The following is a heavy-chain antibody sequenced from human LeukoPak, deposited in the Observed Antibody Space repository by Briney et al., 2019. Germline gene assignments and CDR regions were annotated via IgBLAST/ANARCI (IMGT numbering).Heavy chain of an antibody. CDR3: AEIRRSDYKIDP. CDR2: IFYSGTT. Sequence: SETLSLTCTVSGDSISSFYWSWFRQPPGKTLEWIGYIFYSGTTDYNPSLRSRVTMSVDKSKNQFSLNLTSVTTADTALYYCAEIRRSDYKIDPWGQGTLVTVSS. CDR1: GDSISSFY. J-gene: IGHJ5*02. V-gene: IGHV4-59*01. D-gene: IGHD4-11*01.